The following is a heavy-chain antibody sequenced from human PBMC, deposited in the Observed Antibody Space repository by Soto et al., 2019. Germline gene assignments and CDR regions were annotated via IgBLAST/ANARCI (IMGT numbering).Heavy chain of an antibody. CDR2: IMKDGGVK. CDR3: ARDSDYYKADY. CDR1: GFTFRNNG. Sequence: EVQLVESGGGLVQPGGSLRPSVAAPGFTFRNNGMGWVPQAPGKGLEWVATIMKDGGVKKYVDSVKGRFTISRDNAKNSLFLQMNSLRAEDTAVYYCARDSDYYKADYWGQGTLVTVSS. J-gene: IGHJ4*02. V-gene: IGHV3-7*01. D-gene: IGHD2-21*02.